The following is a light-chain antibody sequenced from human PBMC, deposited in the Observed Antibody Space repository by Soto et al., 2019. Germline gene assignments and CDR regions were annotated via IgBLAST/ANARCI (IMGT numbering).Light chain of an antibody. CDR2: DVT. V-gene: IGLV2-8*01. CDR3: SSYTGSDNLV. J-gene: IGLJ2*01. CDR1: SSDVGAYNY. Sequence: QSALTQPPSASGSPGQSVTISCTGTSSDVGAYNYVSWYQQHPGKAPKLMIYDVTTRPSGLPDRFSGSKSGNTASLTVSGLQADDEADYFCSSYTGSDNLVFGGGTKLTVL.